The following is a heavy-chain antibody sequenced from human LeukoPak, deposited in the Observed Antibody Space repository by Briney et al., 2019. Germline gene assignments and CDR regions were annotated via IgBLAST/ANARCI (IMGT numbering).Heavy chain of an antibody. V-gene: IGHV6-1*01. Sequence: SQTLSLTCAISGDSVSSNSATWTWIRQSPSRGLEWLGGTYFRSKWYNDSAESVKSRISINPDTSKNQFSLQLTPEDTAVYYCARGLLVGHPYYCAMDVWGQGTTVSVSS. D-gene: IGHD2-8*02. CDR3: ARGLLVGHPYYCAMDV. CDR1: GDSVSSNSAT. CDR2: TYFRSKWYN. J-gene: IGHJ6*02.